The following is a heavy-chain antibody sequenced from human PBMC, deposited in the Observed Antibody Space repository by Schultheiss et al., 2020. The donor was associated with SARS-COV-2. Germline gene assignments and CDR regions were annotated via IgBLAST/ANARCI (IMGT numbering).Heavy chain of an antibody. D-gene: IGHD3-3*02. CDR3: HILGEYYYYGMDV. CDR2: ISGSGGST. V-gene: IGHV3-23*01. CDR1: GFTFDDYA. J-gene: IGHJ6*02. Sequence: GGSLRLSCAASGFTFDDYAMHWVRQAPGKGLEWVSGISGSGGSTYYADSVKGRFTISRDNAKNSLYLQMNSLRAEDTAVYYCHILGEYYYYGMDVWGQGTTVTVSS.